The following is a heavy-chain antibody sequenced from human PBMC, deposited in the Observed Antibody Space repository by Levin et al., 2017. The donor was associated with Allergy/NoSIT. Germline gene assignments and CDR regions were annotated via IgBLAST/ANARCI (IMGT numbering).Heavy chain of an antibody. Sequence: GGSLRLSCAASGFTFSSYSMNWVRQAPGKGLEWVSSISSSSSYIYYADSVKGRFTISRDNAKNSLYLQMNSLRAEDTAVYYCARDVLGLGPDTLHRAFDIWGQGTMVTVSS. J-gene: IGHJ3*02. CDR1: GFTFSSYS. CDR3: ARDVLGLGPDTLHRAFDI. CDR2: ISSSSSYI. V-gene: IGHV3-21*01. D-gene: IGHD3-16*01.